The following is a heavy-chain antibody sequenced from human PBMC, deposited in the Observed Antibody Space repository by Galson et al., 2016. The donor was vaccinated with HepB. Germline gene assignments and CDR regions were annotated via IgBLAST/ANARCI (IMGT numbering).Heavy chain of an antibody. CDR3: ARASIPHFDF. D-gene: IGHD2-2*02. CDR1: VFSVNSHC. V-gene: IGHV3-53*01. J-gene: IGHJ4*02. Sequence: SLRLSCAASVFSVNSHCLTWVRQAPGKGLEWVSIIFSGGSTLYADYVKGRFTISRDDSKNTLYLQTDSLRDEDTAVYFCARASIPHFDFWGQGLLSPSPQ. CDR2: IFSGGST.